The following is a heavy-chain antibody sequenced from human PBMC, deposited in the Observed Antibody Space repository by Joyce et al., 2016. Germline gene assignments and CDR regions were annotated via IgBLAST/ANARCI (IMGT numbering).Heavy chain of an antibody. J-gene: IGHJ2*01. V-gene: IGHV3-9*03. CDR2: ISWNSGSI. D-gene: IGHD6-19*01. CDR1: GFTFDDYA. Sequence: EVQVVESGGGLVQPGRSLRLSCAASGFTFDDYAMHWGRQATGKGLEWVSGISWNSGSIGYADSLEGRFTISRDNAKKSLYLQMDSLRAEDMALYYCARGTSSGWSDWYFNLWGRGTLVIVSS. CDR3: ARGTSSGWSDWYFNL.